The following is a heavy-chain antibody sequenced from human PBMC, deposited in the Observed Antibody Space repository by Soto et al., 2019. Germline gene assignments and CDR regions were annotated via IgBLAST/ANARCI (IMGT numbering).Heavy chain of an antibody. CDR2: INYSRSA. CDR1: GGSISSGDNY. Sequence: QVQLQESGPGLVKPSQTLSLICTVSGGSISSGDNYWSWIRQPPGKGLEWIGHINYSRSANYNPSLRHRVAILVHTSRNQFSLRLSSVTAADTAVYYCDGSLGGAFDIWGQGTMVTGSS. V-gene: IGHV4-30-4*01. CDR3: DGSLGGAFDI. J-gene: IGHJ3*02. D-gene: IGHD1-26*01.